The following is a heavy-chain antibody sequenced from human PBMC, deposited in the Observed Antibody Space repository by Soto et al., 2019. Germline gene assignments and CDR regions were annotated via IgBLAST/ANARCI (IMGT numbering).Heavy chain of an antibody. Sequence: QVQLVQSGGEVKKPGASVKVSCKPSGYTFTNYGITWVRQAPGQGLKWMGWISAYNGDTNYAQKFQGRVIMTTDTSTTTAYMELRSLRSDDTAVYYCARGPAGGLRGGVSYWGQGTLVTVSS. CDR3: ARGPAGGLRGGVSY. V-gene: IGHV1-18*04. CDR1: GYTFTNYG. CDR2: ISAYNGDT. J-gene: IGHJ4*02. D-gene: IGHD2-15*01.